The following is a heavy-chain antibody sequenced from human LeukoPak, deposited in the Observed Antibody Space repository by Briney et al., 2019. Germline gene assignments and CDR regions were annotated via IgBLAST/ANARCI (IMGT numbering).Heavy chain of an antibody. D-gene: IGHD3-22*01. V-gene: IGHV3-7*03. CDR3: AKDRGAAMIVVGTPFDY. CDR2: IKKDGSEQ. J-gene: IGHJ4*02. CDR1: GFSISDHW. Sequence: PGGSLRLSCVASGFSISDHWMNWFRQAPGKGLEWVATIKKDGSEQYYVDSMKGRFTISRDNSKNTLYLQMNSLRAEDTAVYYCAKDRGAAMIVVGTPFDYWGQGTLVTVSS.